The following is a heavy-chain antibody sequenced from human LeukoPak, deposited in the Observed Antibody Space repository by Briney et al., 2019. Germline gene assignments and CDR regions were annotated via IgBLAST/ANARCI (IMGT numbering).Heavy chain of an antibody. CDR1: GYTFTSYD. V-gene: IGHV1-8*01. CDR2: MNPNSGDT. J-gene: IGHJ4*02. D-gene: IGHD3-10*01. Sequence: GASVKVSCKASGYTFTSYDINWVRQATGQGLEWMGWMNPNSGDTGYAQKFQGRVTMTRNTSISTAYMELSSLRSEDTAVYYCAVYGSGSYVFDYWGQGTLVTVSS. CDR3: AVYGSGSYVFDY.